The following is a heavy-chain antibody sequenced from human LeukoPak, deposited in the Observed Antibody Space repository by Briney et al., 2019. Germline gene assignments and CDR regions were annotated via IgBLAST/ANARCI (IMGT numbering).Heavy chain of an antibody. V-gene: IGHV3-23*01. D-gene: IGHD3-3*01. CDR3: AKSLEWLGISDY. J-gene: IGHJ4*02. CDR2: ISGSGGRT. Sequence: GGSLRLSCAASGFTFSSYAMSWVRQAPGKGLEWVSAISGSGGRTYYADSVKGRFTISRDNSKNTLYLQMNSLRAEDTAVYYCAKSLEWLGISDYWGQGTLVTVSS. CDR1: GFTFSSYA.